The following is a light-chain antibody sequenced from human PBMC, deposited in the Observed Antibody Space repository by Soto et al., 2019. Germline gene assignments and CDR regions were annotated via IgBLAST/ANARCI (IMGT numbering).Light chain of an antibody. Sequence: EIVLTQSPGTLSLSPGERATLSCRASQSVSSNYLAWYQHKPGQAPRLLIYGASSRATGIPDRFSGSGSGTDFTLTISRLEPGDFAVYYCQQYGSSPLTFGGGTKVEIK. J-gene: IGKJ4*01. CDR2: GAS. CDR3: QQYGSSPLT. CDR1: QSVSSNY. V-gene: IGKV3-20*01.